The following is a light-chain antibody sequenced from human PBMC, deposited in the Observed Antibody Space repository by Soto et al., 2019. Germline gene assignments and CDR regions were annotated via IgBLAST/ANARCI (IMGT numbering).Light chain of an antibody. CDR3: QQYSDSPLT. CDR2: GAS. V-gene: IGKV3-15*01. Sequence: EIVMTQSPVTLSVSPGERATLSCRASQSVGNSYLAWYQQKPGQAPRLLIVGASTRAAGIPARFSGSGSGTEFTLTIRSLQSEEFAFYYRQQYSDSPLTFGGGTKVEI. J-gene: IGKJ4*01. CDR1: QSVGNSY.